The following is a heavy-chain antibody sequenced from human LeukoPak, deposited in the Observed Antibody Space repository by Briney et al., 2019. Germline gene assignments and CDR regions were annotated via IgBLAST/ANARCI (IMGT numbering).Heavy chain of an antibody. CDR1: GFTFDDYA. Sequence: GGSLRLSCVVSGFTFDDYAMHWVRQAPGKGLEWVSGISWNSGSIGYADSVKGRFTISRDNAKNSLYLQMNSLRAEDTALYYCAKDSGGSYYDYWGQGTLVTVSS. CDR2: ISWNSGSI. V-gene: IGHV3-9*01. D-gene: IGHD1-26*01. J-gene: IGHJ4*02. CDR3: AKDSGGSYYDY.